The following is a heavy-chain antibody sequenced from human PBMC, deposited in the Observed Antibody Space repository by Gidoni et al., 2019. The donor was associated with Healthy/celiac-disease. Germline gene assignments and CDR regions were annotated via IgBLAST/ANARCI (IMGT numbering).Heavy chain of an antibody. V-gene: IGHV3-23*04. CDR2: ISGSGGST. CDR1: GFTFSSYA. Sequence: EVQLVESGGGLVQPGGSLRLSCAASGFTFSSYASIWVRHAPGKGLELVSGISGSGGSTYYADSVKGRFTIFRDNSKNTLYLQMNSLRAEDTAVYYCAKGLVYQGWFDPWGQGTLVTVSS. CDR3: AKGLVYQGWFDP. J-gene: IGHJ5*02. D-gene: IGHD6-6*01.